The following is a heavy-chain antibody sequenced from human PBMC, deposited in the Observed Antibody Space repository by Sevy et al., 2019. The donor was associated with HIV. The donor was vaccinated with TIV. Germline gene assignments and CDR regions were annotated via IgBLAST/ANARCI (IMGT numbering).Heavy chain of an antibody. Sequence: GGSLRLSCVVSGFTFSSFEMNWVRQAPGKGLEWVSGISNSGGVMYEADSVKGRFSISRDNAKNSLFLLMDSLRAEDTAVYYCARNKGYYDRSRHWYFDLWGRGTLVTVSS. J-gene: IGHJ2*01. D-gene: IGHD3-22*01. CDR3: ARNKGYYDRSRHWYFDL. CDR1: GFTFSSFE. CDR2: ISNSGGVM. V-gene: IGHV3-48*03.